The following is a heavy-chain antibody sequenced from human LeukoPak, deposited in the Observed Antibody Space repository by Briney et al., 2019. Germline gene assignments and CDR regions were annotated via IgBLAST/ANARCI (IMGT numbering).Heavy chain of an antibody. CDR3: ARGSPTVTHRFGY. V-gene: IGHV4-39*07. CDR1: GGSISSSSYY. D-gene: IGHD4-17*01. CDR2: IYYSGST. J-gene: IGHJ4*02. Sequence: SETLSLTCTVSGGSISSSSYYWGWIRQPPGKGLEWIGSIYYSGSTYYNPSLKSRVTISVDTSKNQFSLKLSSVTAADTAVYYCARGSPTVTHRFGYWGQGTLVTVSS.